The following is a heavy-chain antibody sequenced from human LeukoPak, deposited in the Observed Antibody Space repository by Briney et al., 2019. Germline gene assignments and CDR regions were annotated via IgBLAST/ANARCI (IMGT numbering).Heavy chain of an antibody. CDR1: GGSISSSNW. Sequence: SGTLSLTCAVSGGSISSSNWWSWVRQPPGKGLEWIGEIYHSGSTNYNPSLKSRVTISVDKSKNQFSLKLSSVTAADTAVYYRASGLGSSGYPTGGNYWGQGTLVTVSS. D-gene: IGHD3-22*01. V-gene: IGHV4-4*02. CDR3: ASGLGSSGYPTGGNY. CDR2: IYHSGST. J-gene: IGHJ4*02.